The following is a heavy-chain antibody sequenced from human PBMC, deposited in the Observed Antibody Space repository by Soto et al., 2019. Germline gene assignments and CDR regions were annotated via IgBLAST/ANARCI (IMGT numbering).Heavy chain of an antibody. CDR2: FDPEDGET. CDR1: GYTLPELS. D-gene: IGHD4-17*01. Sequence: ASVKVSCKVSGYTLPELSMHWVRQAPGKGLEWMGGFDPEDGETIYAQKFQGRVTMTEDTSTDTAYMELSSLRSEDTAVYYCATDVPGYTLTKTRTQQNWFYPWGQGSLVTVSS. J-gene: IGHJ5*02. V-gene: IGHV1-24*01. CDR3: ATDVPGYTLTKTRTQQNWFYP.